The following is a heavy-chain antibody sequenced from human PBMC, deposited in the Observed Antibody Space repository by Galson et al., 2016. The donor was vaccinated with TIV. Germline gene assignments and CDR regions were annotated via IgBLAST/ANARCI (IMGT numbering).Heavy chain of an antibody. Sequence: SLRRACAASGFTVNNYGMHWVRQTPGKGLDWVAFIRYDGKSQFYGDSVKGRFTVSRDRSTNTMYLQMNNVRPDETALYYCAKLSGYNGDWDAFDVWGQGTMVIVSS. CDR1: GFTVNNYG. D-gene: IGHD4-17*01. V-gene: IGHV3-30*02. J-gene: IGHJ3*01. CDR3: AKLSGYNGDWDAFDV. CDR2: IRYDGKSQ.